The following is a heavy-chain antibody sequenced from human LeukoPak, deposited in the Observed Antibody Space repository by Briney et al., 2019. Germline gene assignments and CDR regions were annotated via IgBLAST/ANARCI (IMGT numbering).Heavy chain of an antibody. V-gene: IGHV3-7*03. J-gene: IGHJ4*02. CDR1: GFTFTNAW. CDR3: AKGTGYSSGWPFDY. D-gene: IGHD6-19*01. Sequence: PGGSLRLSCAASGFTFTNAWMSWVRQAPGKGLEWVANIKQDGSDKYYMDSVKGRFTISRDNAKNSLYLQMNSLRAEDTAVYYCAKGTGYSSGWPFDYWGQGTLVTVSS. CDR2: IKQDGSDK.